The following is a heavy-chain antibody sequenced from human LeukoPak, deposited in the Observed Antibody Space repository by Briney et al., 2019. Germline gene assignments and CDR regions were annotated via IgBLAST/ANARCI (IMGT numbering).Heavy chain of an antibody. Sequence: SETLSLTCAVSGGSISSSNWWSWVRQPPGKGLEWIGEIYHSGSTNYNPSLKSRVTISVDTSKNQFSLQLSSVTAADTAVYYCARLTYYYGSGTYYNPVFDCWGQGTLVTVSS. D-gene: IGHD3-10*01. J-gene: IGHJ4*02. V-gene: IGHV4-4*02. CDR1: GGSISSSNW. CDR3: ARLTYYYGSGTYYNPVFDC. CDR2: IYHSGST.